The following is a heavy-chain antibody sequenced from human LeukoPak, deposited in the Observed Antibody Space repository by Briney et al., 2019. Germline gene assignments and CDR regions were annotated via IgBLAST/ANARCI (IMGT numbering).Heavy chain of an antibody. CDR2: IYYSGST. V-gene: IGHV4-59*01. J-gene: IGHJ4*02. Sequence: PSETLSLNCTVSGGSISSYYWSWIRQPPGKGLEWIGYIYYSGSTNYNPSLKSRVTISVDTSKNQFSLKLSSVTAADTAVYYCARDSDILTGYSLGYFDYWGQGTLVTVSS. CDR3: ARDSDILTGYSLGYFDY. CDR1: GGSISSYY. D-gene: IGHD3-9*01.